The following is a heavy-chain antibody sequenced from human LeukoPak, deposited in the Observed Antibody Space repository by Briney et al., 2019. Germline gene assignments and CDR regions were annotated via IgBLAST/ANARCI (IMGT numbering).Heavy chain of an antibody. CDR3: AKDFRVVVTAIHGHDY. D-gene: IGHD2-21*02. CDR2: ISGSGGST. V-gene: IGHV3-23*01. J-gene: IGHJ4*02. CDR1: GFTFSSYG. Sequence: PGGTLRLSCAASGFTFSSYGMSWVRQAPGKGLEWVSAISGSGGSTYYADSVKGRFTISRDNSKNTLYLQMNSLRAEDTAVYYCAKDFRVVVTAIHGHDYWGQGTLVTVSS.